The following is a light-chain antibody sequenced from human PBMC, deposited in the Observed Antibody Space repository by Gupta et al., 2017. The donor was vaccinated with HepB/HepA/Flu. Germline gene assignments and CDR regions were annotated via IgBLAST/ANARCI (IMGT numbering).Light chain of an antibody. V-gene: IGKV1-39*01. CDR2: GVT. Sequence: DIQVTQSPSSLSASVGDRVTITCRASQSVSTYLNWYHQKPGEAPRLLIFGVTSLPRGVPSRFSGSGSGTDFTLTISELQPEDFATYYCQQSDSTPWTFGQGTKVEI. CDR3: QQSDSTPWT. J-gene: IGKJ1*01. CDR1: QSVSTY.